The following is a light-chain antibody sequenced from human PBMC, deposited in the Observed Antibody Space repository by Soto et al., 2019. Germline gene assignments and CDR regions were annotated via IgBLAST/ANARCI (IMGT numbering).Light chain of an antibody. V-gene: IGKV4-1*01. J-gene: IGKJ3*01. CDR3: QHFYNTPFT. Sequence: DIVMTQSPDSLAVSLGERATINCKSSQSVLYSSNNKNYLAWYQQNPGQPPKLLIYWASTRESGVPDRFSGSGSFKYLTLTISSLQAEDVAVYYCQHFYNTPFTLGPGTKVDIK. CDR2: WAS. CDR1: QSVLYSSNNKNY.